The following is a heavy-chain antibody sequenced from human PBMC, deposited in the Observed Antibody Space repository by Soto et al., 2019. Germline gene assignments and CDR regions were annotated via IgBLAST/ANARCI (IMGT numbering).Heavy chain of an antibody. CDR1: GFTFSSYA. Sequence: PGGSLRLSCAASGFTFSSYAMHWVRQAPGKGLEWVAVISYDGSNKYYADSVKGRFTISRDNSKNTLYLQMNSLRAEDTDVYYCARGSGDGYRNFKYWGQGTLVTVSS. CDR3: ARGSGDGYRNFKY. V-gene: IGHV3-30-3*01. J-gene: IGHJ4*02. CDR2: ISYDGSNK. D-gene: IGHD5-12*01.